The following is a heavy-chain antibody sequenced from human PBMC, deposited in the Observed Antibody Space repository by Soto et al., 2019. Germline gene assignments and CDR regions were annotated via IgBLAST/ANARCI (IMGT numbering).Heavy chain of an antibody. V-gene: IGHV4-30-4*01. Sequence: SETLSLTCTVSGGSISSGDYYWSWIRQPPGKGLEWIGYIYYSGSTYYNPSLKSRVTISVDTSKNQFSLKLSSVTAADTAAYYCAREVPSANENPYYYGMDVWGQGTTVTFSS. D-gene: IGHD2-2*01. CDR2: IYYSGST. CDR3: AREVPSANENPYYYGMDV. CDR1: GGSISSGDYY. J-gene: IGHJ6*02.